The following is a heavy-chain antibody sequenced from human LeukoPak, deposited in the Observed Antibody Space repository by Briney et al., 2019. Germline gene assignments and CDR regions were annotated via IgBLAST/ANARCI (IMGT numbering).Heavy chain of an antibody. CDR3: ARGRGFIAAAAFDY. Sequence: ASVKVSCKTSGYTFIDYYVLWVRQAPGQGLEWMGWISAYNGNTNYAQKLQGRVTMTTDTSTSTAYMELRSLRSDDTAVYYCARGRGFIAAAAFDYWGQGTLVTVSS. V-gene: IGHV1-18*04. CDR1: GYTFIDYY. CDR2: ISAYNGNT. J-gene: IGHJ4*02. D-gene: IGHD6-13*01.